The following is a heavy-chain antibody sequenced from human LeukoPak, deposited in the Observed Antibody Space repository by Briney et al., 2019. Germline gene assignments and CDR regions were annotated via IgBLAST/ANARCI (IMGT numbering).Heavy chain of an antibody. J-gene: IGHJ4*02. D-gene: IGHD3-22*01. CDR3: ARVTGYMIEDYFDY. V-gene: IGHV4-34*01. Sequence: PSETLSLTCAVYGGSFSGYYWSWIRQPPGKGLEWIGEINHSGSTNYNPSLKSRVTISVDTSKNHFSLKLRSVTAADTAVYYCARVTGYMIEDYFDYWGQGTLVTVSS. CDR2: INHSGST. CDR1: GGSFSGYY.